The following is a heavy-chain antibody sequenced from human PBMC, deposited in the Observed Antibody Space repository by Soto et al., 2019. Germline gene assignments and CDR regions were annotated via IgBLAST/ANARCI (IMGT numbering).Heavy chain of an antibody. D-gene: IGHD4-17*01. CDR3: AKGATVTTHYQYYGMDV. J-gene: IGHJ6*02. CDR2: VNWDGDTT. V-gene: IGHV3-43D*04. CDR1: GFTFDDFA. Sequence: LRLSCAASGFTFDDFAMCWVRQVPGRGLEWISLVNWDGDTTFYADSVKGRFIISRDNSKNSVYLQMNSLRSDDSAIYYCAKGATVTTHYQYYGMDVWGRGTTVTVSS.